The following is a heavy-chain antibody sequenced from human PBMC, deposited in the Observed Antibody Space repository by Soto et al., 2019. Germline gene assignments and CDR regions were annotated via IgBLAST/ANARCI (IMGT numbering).Heavy chain of an antibody. D-gene: IGHD2-2*01. V-gene: IGHV6-1*01. Sequence: PSQTLSLTCAISGDSVSSNSAPWNWIRQSPSRGLEWLGRTYYRSKWYNDYAVSVQSRITINPDTSKNQFSLQLNSVTPEDTAVYYCARGYCSSTSCYLNWFDPWGQGTLVTVSS. CDR2: TYYRSKWYN. J-gene: IGHJ5*02. CDR1: GDSVSSNSAP. CDR3: ARGYCSSTSCYLNWFDP.